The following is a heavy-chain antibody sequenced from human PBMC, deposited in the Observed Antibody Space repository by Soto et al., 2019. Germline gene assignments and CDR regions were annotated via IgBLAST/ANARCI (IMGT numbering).Heavy chain of an antibody. CDR3: ARRYCSSTSCYYILDAFDI. CDR1: GFSLSTSGVG. CDR2: IYWDDDK. V-gene: IGHV2-5*02. Sequence: GSGRTLGNPTQTLTLTCTFSGFSLSTSGVGVGWIRQPPGKALEWLALIYWDDDKRYSPSLKSRLTITKDTSKNQVVLTMTNMDPVDTATYYCARRYCSSTSCYYILDAFDIWGQGTMVTVSS. D-gene: IGHD2-2*01. J-gene: IGHJ3*02.